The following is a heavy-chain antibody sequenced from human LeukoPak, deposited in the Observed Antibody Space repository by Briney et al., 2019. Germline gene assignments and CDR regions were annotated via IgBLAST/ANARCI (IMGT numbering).Heavy chain of an antibody. V-gene: IGHV3-23*01. J-gene: IGHJ4*02. CDR3: AKSYYYGPGTDY. D-gene: IGHD3-10*01. CDR2: ISGSGGST. Sequence: GGSPRLSCAASGFTFSSYAMSWDRQAPGKGLEWVSAISGSGGSTYYADSVKGRFTISRDNSKNTLYLQMNSLRAEDTAVYYCAKSYYYGPGTDYWGQGTLVTVSS. CDR1: GFTFSSYA.